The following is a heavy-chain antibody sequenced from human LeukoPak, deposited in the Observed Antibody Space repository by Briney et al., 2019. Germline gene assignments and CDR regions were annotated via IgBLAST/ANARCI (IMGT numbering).Heavy chain of an antibody. Sequence: SETLSLTCAVYGGSFSGYYWSWIRQPPGKGPEWIGEINHSGSTNYNPSLKSRVTISVDTSKNQFSLKLSSVTAADTAVYYCARLGSGSYLHWGQGTLVTVSS. CDR1: GGSFSGYY. D-gene: IGHD3-10*01. CDR2: INHSGST. J-gene: IGHJ4*02. CDR3: ARLGSGSYLH. V-gene: IGHV4-34*01.